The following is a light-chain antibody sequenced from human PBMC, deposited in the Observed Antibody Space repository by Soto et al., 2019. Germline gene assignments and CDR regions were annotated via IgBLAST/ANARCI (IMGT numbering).Light chain of an antibody. J-gene: IGLJ1*01. CDR2: DVN. CDR3: CAYSTSGTHV. Sequence: QSVLTQPASVSGSPGQSITFFCTGTSSDVGSYDYVSWHQQHPGKAPKLIIYDVNNRPSGVPSRFSGSKSGNTASLIISGLQTEDEADYYCCAYSTSGTHVFGTGTKVTLL. V-gene: IGLV2-14*03. CDR1: SSDVGSYDY.